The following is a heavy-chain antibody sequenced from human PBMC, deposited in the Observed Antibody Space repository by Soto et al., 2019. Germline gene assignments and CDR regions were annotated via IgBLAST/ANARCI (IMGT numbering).Heavy chain of an antibody. CDR2: INAGNSNT. Sequence: ASVKFSSKVSGYTFTSYAMPWVRQAPGQRLEGMGWINAGNSNTKYSQKFQGRVTITRDTSASTAYMELSSLRSEDTAVYYCARDPPLWFDPWGQGTLVTVSS. CDR3: ARDPPLWFDP. J-gene: IGHJ5*02. V-gene: IGHV1-3*01. CDR1: GYTFTSYA.